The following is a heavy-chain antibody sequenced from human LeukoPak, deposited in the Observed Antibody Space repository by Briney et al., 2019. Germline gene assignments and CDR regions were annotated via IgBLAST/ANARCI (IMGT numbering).Heavy chain of an antibody. CDR3: ARARGYSSGWYSSHDAFDI. Sequence: SETLSLTCTVSGGSISSYYWSWIRQPPGKGLEWIGYIYYSGSTNYNPSLKSRVTISVDTSKNQFSLKLSSVTAADTAVYYCARARGYSSGWYSSHDAFDIWGQGTMVTVSS. CDR2: IYYSGST. V-gene: IGHV4-59*01. D-gene: IGHD6-19*01. CDR1: GGSISSYY. J-gene: IGHJ3*02.